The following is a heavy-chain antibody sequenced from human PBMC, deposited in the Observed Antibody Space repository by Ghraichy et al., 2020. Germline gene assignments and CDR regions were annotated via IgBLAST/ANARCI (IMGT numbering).Heavy chain of an antibody. CDR3: ARDFDIVVVVGNWFDP. D-gene: IGHD2-15*01. Sequence: ASVKVSCKASGYTFTGYYMHWVRQAPGQGLEWMGWINPNSGGTNYAQKFQGRVTMTRDTSISTAYMELSRLRSDDTAVYYCARDFDIVVVVGNWFDPWGQGTLVTVSS. V-gene: IGHV1-2*02. CDR2: INPNSGGT. J-gene: IGHJ5*02. CDR1: GYTFTGYY.